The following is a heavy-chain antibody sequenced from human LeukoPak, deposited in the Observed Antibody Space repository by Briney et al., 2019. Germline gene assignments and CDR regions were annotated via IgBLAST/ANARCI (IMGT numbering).Heavy chain of an antibody. Sequence: GGSLRLSCAASGFTFSSYAMSWVRQAPGKGLEWVSAISGSGGSTYYADSVKSRFTISRDNSKNTLYLQMNSLRADDTAVYYCAKASWYYDFWSGPFASWGQGSLVIVSS. J-gene: IGHJ4*02. CDR3: AKASWYYDFWSGPFAS. D-gene: IGHD3-3*01. CDR2: ISGSGGST. CDR1: GFTFSSYA. V-gene: IGHV3-23*01.